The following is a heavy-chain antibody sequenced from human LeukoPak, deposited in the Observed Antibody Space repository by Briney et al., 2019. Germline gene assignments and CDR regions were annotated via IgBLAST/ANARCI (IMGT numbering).Heavy chain of an antibody. D-gene: IGHD1-26*01. CDR3: AKCRADSGSYVCRYYFDY. CDR2: ISGSGGST. Sequence: GGSLRLSCAASGFTFSSYAMSWVRQAPGKGLEGVSAISGSGGSTYYADSVKGRFTISRDNSTNTLYLQMNSLRAEDTAVYYCAKCRADSGSYVCRYYFDYWGQGTLVTVSS. V-gene: IGHV3-23*01. CDR1: GFTFSSYA. J-gene: IGHJ4*02.